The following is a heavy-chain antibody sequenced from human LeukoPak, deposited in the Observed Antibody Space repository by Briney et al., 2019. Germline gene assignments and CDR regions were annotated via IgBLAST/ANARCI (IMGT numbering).Heavy chain of an antibody. D-gene: IGHD3-22*01. J-gene: IGHJ4*02. V-gene: IGHV5-51*01. CDR3: ARRRRPDYYDSSGYLDY. CDR2: IYPGDSDT. CDR1: GYSFTSYW. Sequence: GESLKISCKGSGYSFTSYWIGWVRQMPGKGLEWMGIIYPGDSDTRYSPSFQGQVTISADKSITTAYLQWSSLKASDTAKYYCARRRRPDYYDSSGYLDYWGQGTLVTVSS.